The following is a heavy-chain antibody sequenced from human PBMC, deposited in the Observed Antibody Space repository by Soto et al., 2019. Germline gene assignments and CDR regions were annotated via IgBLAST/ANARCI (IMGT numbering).Heavy chain of an antibody. CDR2: IYYSGST. D-gene: IGHD6-25*01. CDR3: ARERGGGSGWDPEGYYMDV. CDR1: GGSISSYY. V-gene: IGHV4-59*01. Sequence: SETLSLTCTVSGGSISSYYWSWIRQPPGKGLEWIGYIYYSGSTNYNPSLKSRVTISVDTSKNQFSLKLSSVTAADTAVYYCARERGGGSGWDPEGYYMDVWGKGTTVTVSS. J-gene: IGHJ6*03.